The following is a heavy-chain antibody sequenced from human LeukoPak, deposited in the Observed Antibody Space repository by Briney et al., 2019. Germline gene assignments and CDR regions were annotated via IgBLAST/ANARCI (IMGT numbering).Heavy chain of an antibody. D-gene: IGHD3-22*01. CDR1: GFTFINAW. CDR2: IKSKTDGRTT. J-gene: IGHJ3*01. Sequence: PGGSLRLSCAASGFTFINAWISWVRQAPGKGLEWVGHIKSKTDGRTTDYGAPVNGRFTISRDDSKNTVYLQMNSLTTEDTAVYYCTTEPRYYDSSGHYYLVEAFDVWGQGTKVIVSS. CDR3: TTEPRYYDSSGHYYLVEAFDV. V-gene: IGHV3-15*01.